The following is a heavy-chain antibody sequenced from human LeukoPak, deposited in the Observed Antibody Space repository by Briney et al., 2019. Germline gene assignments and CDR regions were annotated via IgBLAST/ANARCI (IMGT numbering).Heavy chain of an antibody. CDR1: GFTFSSYE. J-gene: IGHJ6*02. CDR3: ARDRRQGRRYGMDV. D-gene: IGHD6-6*01. V-gene: IGHV3-48*03. CDR2: ISSSGSTI. Sequence: GGSLRLSCAASGFTFSSYEMNWVRQAPGKGREGVSYISSSGSTIYYADSVKGRFNTSRDNAKTSLYLQMNSLRAEDTAVYYCARDRRQGRRYGMDVWGQGTTVSVSS.